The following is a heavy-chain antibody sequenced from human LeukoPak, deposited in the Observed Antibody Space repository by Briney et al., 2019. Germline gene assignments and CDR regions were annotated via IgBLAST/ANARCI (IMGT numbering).Heavy chain of an antibody. Sequence: SETLSLTCTVSGGSVSSGSYYWSWIRQPPGKGLEWIGYIYYSGNTNYNPSLKGRVTTSVDTSKNQFSLKLRSVTAADTAVYYCARVDYNYYDMDVWGQGTTVTVSS. V-gene: IGHV4-61*01. J-gene: IGHJ6*02. CDR1: GGSVSSGSYY. CDR2: IYYSGNT. CDR3: ARVDYNYYDMDV.